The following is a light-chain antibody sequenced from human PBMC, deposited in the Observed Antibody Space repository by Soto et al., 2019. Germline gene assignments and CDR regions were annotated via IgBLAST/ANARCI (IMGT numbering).Light chain of an antibody. CDR3: VQALQTPIT. Sequence: DIVMTQSPLSLPVTPGEPASISCRSSQSLLHSNGYNYLDWYLQKPGQSPQLLIYLGSNRASGVPDRLSGSGSGTDFTLKISRVEAEDVGVYYCVQALQTPITFGQGTRLEIK. V-gene: IGKV2-28*01. J-gene: IGKJ5*01. CDR2: LGS. CDR1: QSLLHSNGYNY.